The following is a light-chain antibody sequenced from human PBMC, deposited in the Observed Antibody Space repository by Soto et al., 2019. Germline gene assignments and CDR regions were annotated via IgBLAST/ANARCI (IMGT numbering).Light chain of an antibody. CDR1: SSDVGGYDF. CDR3: PSYSGSNNLL. CDR2: EVS. V-gene: IGLV2-8*01. J-gene: IGLJ2*01. Sequence: QSAPTQPPSASGSPGQSVTISCTGPSSDVGGYDFVSWYQQHPDKAPKLMIYEVSKRRSGVPDRFSGSKSGNTASLAVSGLQADDEGDYYYPSYSGSNNLLFGGGTKRTVL.